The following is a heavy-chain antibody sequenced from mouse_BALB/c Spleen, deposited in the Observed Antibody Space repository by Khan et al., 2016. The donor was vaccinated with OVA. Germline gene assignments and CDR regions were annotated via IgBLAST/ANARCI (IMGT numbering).Heavy chain of an antibody. J-gene: IGHJ2*01. CDR3: ARGPYYGSSPCYFDY. CDR1: GFTFSSYD. D-gene: IGHD1-1*01. Sequence: EVELVESGGGLVKPGGSLKLSCAASGFTFSSYDMSWVRQTPEKRLAWVASISSGGSTYYPDSVKGRFTISRDNVRNILSLQMSGLRSEDTAMYYCARGPYYGSSPCYFDYWGQGTTLTVSS. CDR2: ISSGGST. V-gene: IGHV5-6-5*01.